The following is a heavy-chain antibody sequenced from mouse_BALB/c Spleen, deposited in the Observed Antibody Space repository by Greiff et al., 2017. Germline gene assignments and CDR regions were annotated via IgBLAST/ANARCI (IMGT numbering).Heavy chain of an antibody. J-gene: IGHJ4*01. CDR2: ISYSGST. Sequence: EVQGVESGPGLVKPSQSLSLTCTVTGYSITSDYAWNWIRQFPGNKLEWMGYISYSGSTSYNPSLKSRISITRDTSKNQFFLQLNSVTTEDTATYYCARGLRRRAMDYWGQGTSVTVSS. D-gene: IGHD2-2*01. V-gene: IGHV3-2*02. CDR1: GYSITSDYA. CDR3: ARGLRRRAMDY.